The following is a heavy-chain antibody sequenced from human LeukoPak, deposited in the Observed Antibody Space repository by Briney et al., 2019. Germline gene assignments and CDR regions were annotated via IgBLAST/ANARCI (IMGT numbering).Heavy chain of an antibody. CDR3: ARRDSGGYCFDY. CDR1: GFIFSTYN. V-gene: IGHV3-21*06. D-gene: IGHD3-22*01. J-gene: IGHJ4*02. Sequence: GGSLRLSCAASGFIFSTYNMNWVRQAPGKGLEWVSSISTGSNHIFYADSVKGRFTISRENAKNSLYLQMNSLRAEDTAVYYCARRDSGGYCFDYWGQGTLVTVSS. CDR2: ISTGSNHI.